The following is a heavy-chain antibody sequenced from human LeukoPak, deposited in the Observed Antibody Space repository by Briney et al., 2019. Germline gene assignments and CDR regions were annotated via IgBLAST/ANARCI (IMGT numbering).Heavy chain of an antibody. CDR2: IYPGDSDT. D-gene: IGHD3-16*01. J-gene: IGHJ4*02. V-gene: IGHV5-51*01. CDR1: GYSFTSYW. CDR3: ARRMITFGGVVDY. Sequence: HGESLKISGKGSGYSFTSYWIGWVRQMPGKGLEWMGIIYPGDSDTRYSPSFQGQVTISADKSISTAYLQWSSLKASDTAMYYCARRMITFGGVVDYWGQGTLVTVSS.